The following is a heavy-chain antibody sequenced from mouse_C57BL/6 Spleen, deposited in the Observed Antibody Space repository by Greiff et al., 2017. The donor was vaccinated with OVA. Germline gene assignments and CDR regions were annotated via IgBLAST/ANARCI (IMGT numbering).Heavy chain of an antibody. V-gene: IGHV5-17*01. CDR1: GFTFSDYG. CDR2: ISSGSSTI. CDR3: ARDGSSSEDFDV. J-gene: IGHJ1*03. D-gene: IGHD1-1*01. Sequence: EVQVVESGGGLVKPGGSLKLSCAASGFTFSDYGMHWVRQAPEKGLEWVAYISSGSSTIYYADTVKGRFTISRDNAKNTLFLQMTSLRSEDTAMYYCARDGSSSEDFDVWGTGTTVTVSS.